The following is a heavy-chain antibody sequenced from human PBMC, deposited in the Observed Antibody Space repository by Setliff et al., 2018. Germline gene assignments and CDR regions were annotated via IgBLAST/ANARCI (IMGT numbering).Heavy chain of an antibody. CDR2: INPSGGST. CDR1: GYTFTSYY. J-gene: IGHJ4*02. V-gene: IGHV1-46*01. Sequence: GASVKVSCKASGYTFTSYYMHWVRQAPGQGLEWMGIINPSGGSTSYAKKFQGRFTISRDNAKTSLYLLMNSLRADDTAVYFCASATGYWGQGILVTVSS. CDR3: ASATGY.